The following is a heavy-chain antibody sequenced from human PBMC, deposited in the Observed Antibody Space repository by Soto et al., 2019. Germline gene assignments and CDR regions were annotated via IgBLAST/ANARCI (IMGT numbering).Heavy chain of an antibody. Sequence: GGSLRLSCAASGFTFSSYGMHWVRQAPGKELEWVAVISHDGSNKYYADSVKGRITISRDNSKNTLYLQMNSLRAEDTAVYYCAKNPGYYYDSTGYHFDYWGQGTLVTVSS. D-gene: IGHD3-22*01. CDR3: AKNPGYYYDSTGYHFDY. V-gene: IGHV3-30*18. CDR2: ISHDGSNK. J-gene: IGHJ4*02. CDR1: GFTFSSYG.